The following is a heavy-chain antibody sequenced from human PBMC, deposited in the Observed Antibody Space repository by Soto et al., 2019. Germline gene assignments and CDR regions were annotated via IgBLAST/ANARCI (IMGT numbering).Heavy chain of an antibody. V-gene: IGHV3-7*01. D-gene: IGHD2-8*01. J-gene: IGHJ4*02. Sequence: GGSLRLSCAASGFTFSSYWMSWVRQAPGKGLEWVANIKQDGSEKYYVDSVKGRFTISRDNAKNSLYLQMNSLRAEDTAVYYCAREGKYCTNGVCYMVYWGQGTLVTVSS. CDR2: IKQDGSEK. CDR3: AREGKYCTNGVCYMVY. CDR1: GFTFSSYW.